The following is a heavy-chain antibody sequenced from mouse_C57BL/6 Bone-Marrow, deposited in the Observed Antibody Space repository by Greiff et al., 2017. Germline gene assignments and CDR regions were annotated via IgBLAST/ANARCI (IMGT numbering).Heavy chain of an antibody. D-gene: IGHD1-1*01. V-gene: IGHV1-81*01. CDR1: GYTFTSYG. Sequence: VQLKESGAELARPGASVKLSCKASGYTFTSYGISWVKQRTGQGLEWIGEIYPRSGNTYYNEKFKGKATLTADKSSSTAYMELRSLTSEDSAVYFCASCYYGRFFDYWGKGTTLTVSS. CDR3: ASCYYGRFFDY. CDR2: IYPRSGNT. J-gene: IGHJ2*01.